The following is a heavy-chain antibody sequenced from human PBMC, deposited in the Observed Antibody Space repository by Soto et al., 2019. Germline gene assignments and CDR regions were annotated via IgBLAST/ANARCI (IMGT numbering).Heavy chain of an antibody. CDR1: GFSISNYA. J-gene: IGHJ4*02. V-gene: IGHV3-30-3*01. CDR3: ARDRYNSRWKRGGPDY. D-gene: IGHD6-13*01. CDR2: ISYDGSNE. Sequence: QVQLVESGGGVVQPGRSLRLSCEASGFSISNYAMHWVRQAPGKGLEWVSIISYDGSNEDYADSVKGRFTISRDNSKNTLYLQLNSLRAEDTAMYYGARDRYNSRWKRGGPDYWGQGTLVTVSS.